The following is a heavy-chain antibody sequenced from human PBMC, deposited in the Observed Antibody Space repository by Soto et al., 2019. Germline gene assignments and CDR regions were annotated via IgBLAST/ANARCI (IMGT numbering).Heavy chain of an antibody. Sequence: GGSLRLSCAGSGFAFSTYMMNWVRHAPGKGLEWIADISTNGRSKSYAASVRGRFTISRDNTKNSMYLQMNSLRDDDTAVYYCVRDRDLRDYYGMDVRGQGTTVTVSS. CDR2: ISTNGRSK. J-gene: IGHJ6*02. CDR1: GFAFSTYM. D-gene: IGHD3-10*01. V-gene: IGHV3-48*02. CDR3: VRDRDLRDYYGMDV.